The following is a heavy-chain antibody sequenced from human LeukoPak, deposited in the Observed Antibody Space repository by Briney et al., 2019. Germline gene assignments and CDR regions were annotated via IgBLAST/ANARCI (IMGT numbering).Heavy chain of an antibody. CDR2: IKQDGSEK. V-gene: IGHV3-7*01. D-gene: IGHD6-13*01. CDR1: EFIFSSYW. J-gene: IGHJ4*02. Sequence: GGSLRLSCAASEFIFSSYWMNWVRQAPGKGLEWVANIKQDGSEKQYVDSVRGRFTISRDNAKNSLYLQMNSLRVEDTAVYYCARDGFVGAADYWGQGTLVTVSS. CDR3: ARDGFVGAADY.